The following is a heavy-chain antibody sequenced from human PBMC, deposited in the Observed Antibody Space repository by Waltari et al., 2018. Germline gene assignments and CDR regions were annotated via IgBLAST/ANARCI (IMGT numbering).Heavy chain of an antibody. J-gene: IGHJ4*02. CDR3: ARLHSGYDFRYFDY. Sequence: QVQLQESGPGLVKPSETLSLTCNVSGGSISSYYWSWIRQPPGKGLEWIGYIYYRCSTNYNPALKIRVTISVYTSKNHFSLKLSSVTAADTAVYYCARLHSGYDFRYFDYWGQGTLVTVSS. CDR2: IYYRCST. D-gene: IGHD5-12*01. V-gene: IGHV4-59*01. CDR1: GGSISSYY.